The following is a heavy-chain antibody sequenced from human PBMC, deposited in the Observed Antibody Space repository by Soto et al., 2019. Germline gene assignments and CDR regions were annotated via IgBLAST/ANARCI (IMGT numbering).Heavy chain of an antibody. J-gene: IGHJ3*02. CDR3: AKATATGGGAFEI. V-gene: IGHV3-23*01. D-gene: IGHD2-8*02. CDR2: ILVGGST. CDR1: GFICSSHD. Sequence: GGSLRLSCAVSGFICSSHDMSWVRQAPGKGLEWVSTILVGGSTHYEDSVKGRFTISRDTSKNTVYLQMNSLTAGDTAVYYCAKATATGGGAFEICGQGTMVTVS.